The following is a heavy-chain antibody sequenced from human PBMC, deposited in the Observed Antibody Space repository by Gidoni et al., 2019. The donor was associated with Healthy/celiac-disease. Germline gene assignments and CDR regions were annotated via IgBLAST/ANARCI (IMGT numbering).Heavy chain of an antibody. J-gene: IGHJ4*02. Sequence: QVQLVESGGGVVQPGRSLRLSCAASGFPFSSYAMHWVRQAPGKGLEWVAVISYDGSNKYYADSVKGRFTISRDNSKNTLYLQMNSLRAEDTAVYYCARGGVVVVTAIHSYGGQGTLVTVSS. CDR2: ISYDGSNK. D-gene: IGHD2-21*02. CDR3: ARGGVVVVTAIHSY. V-gene: IGHV3-30-3*01. CDR1: GFPFSSYA.